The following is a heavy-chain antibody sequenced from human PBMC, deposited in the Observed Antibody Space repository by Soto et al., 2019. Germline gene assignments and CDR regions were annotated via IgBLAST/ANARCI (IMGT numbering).Heavy chain of an antibody. CDR3: AREGYCSSTSCSGFDP. V-gene: IGHV3-48*01. D-gene: IGHD2-2*01. CDR1: GFTFSSYS. J-gene: IGHJ5*02. CDR2: ISSSSSTI. Sequence: GGSLRLSCAASGFTFSSYSMNWVRQAPGKGLEWVSYISSSSSTIYYADSVKGRFTISRDNAKNSLYLQMNSLRAEDTAVYYCAREGYCSSTSCSGFDPWGQGTLVTVSS.